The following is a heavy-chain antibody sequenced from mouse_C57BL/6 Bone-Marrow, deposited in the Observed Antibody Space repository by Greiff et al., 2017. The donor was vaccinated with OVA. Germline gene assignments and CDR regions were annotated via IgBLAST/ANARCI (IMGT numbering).Heavy chain of an antibody. J-gene: IGHJ4*01. CDR2: IDPETGGT. V-gene: IGHV1-15*01. CDR3: VIYYGNYWYAMDY. D-gene: IGHD2-1*01. CDR1: GYTFTDYE. Sequence: VQLQQSGAELVRPGASVTLSCKASGYTFTDYEMHWVKQTPVHGLEWIGAIDPETGGTAYNQKFKGKAILTADKSSSTAYMELRSLTSEDSAVYYCVIYYGNYWYAMDYWGQGTSVTVSS.